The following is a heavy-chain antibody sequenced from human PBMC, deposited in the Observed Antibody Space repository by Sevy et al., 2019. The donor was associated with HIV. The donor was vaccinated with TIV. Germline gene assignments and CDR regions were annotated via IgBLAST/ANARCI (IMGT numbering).Heavy chain of an antibody. Sequence: GGSLRLSCAVSGFTFSSYGMHWVRQAPGKGLEWVAGIWYDESNKYYADSVKGRFTISRDNSKNTLYLQMNSLRAEDTAVYYCARDVEYCTNGVCSWGLFDYWGQGTLVTVSS. CDR1: GFTFSSYG. CDR3: ARDVEYCTNGVCSWGLFDY. CDR2: IWYDESNK. V-gene: IGHV3-33*01. J-gene: IGHJ4*02. D-gene: IGHD2-8*01.